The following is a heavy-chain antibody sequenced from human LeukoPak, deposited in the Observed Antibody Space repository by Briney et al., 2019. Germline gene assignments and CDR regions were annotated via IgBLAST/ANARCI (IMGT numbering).Heavy chain of an antibody. CDR3: ARVGYSGYDNRGSFDY. J-gene: IGHJ4*02. V-gene: IGHV4-39*06. CDR2: IYYSGTT. CDR1: GGSISSSSYY. Sequence: SETLSLTCTVSGGSISSSSYYWGWIRQPPGKGLEWVGSIYYSGTTYYNPSLKSRVTISVDRSKKQCALRGRYVTGADTAVYYCARVGYSGYDNRGSFDYWGQGTLVTVSS. D-gene: IGHD5-12*01.